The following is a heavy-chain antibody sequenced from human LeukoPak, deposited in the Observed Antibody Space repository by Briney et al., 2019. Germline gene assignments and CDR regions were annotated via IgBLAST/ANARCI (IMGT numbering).Heavy chain of an antibody. J-gene: IGHJ4*02. D-gene: IGHD1-1*01. CDR1: GYTFTSYD. V-gene: IGHV1-8*01. CDR2: MNPNSGNT. Sequence: PRASVKVSCKASGYTFTSYDINWVRQATGQGLEWMGWMNPNSGNTGYAQKFQGRVTVTGNTSISTAYMELSSLRSEDTAVYYCARVARRQPPDYWGQGTLVTVSS. CDR3: ARVARRQPPDY.